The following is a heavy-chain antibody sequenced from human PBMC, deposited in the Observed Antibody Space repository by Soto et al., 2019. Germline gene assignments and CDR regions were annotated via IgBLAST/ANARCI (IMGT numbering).Heavy chain of an antibody. D-gene: IGHD3-10*01. CDR2: TYYRSKWYN. CDR3: ARRSGIGSGSYYYYYYGMDV. Sequence: SQTLSLTCAISGGSVSSNSAAWNLIRQSPSRGLEWLGRTYYRSKWYNDYAVSVRSRITINPDTSKNQFSLQLNSVTPEDTAVYYCARRSGIGSGSYYYYYYGMDVWGQGTTVTVSS. V-gene: IGHV6-1*01. J-gene: IGHJ6*02. CDR1: GGSVSSNSAA.